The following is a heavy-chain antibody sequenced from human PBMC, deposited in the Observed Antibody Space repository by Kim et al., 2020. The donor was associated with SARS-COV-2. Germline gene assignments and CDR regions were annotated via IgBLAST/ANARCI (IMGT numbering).Heavy chain of an antibody. D-gene: IGHD2-15*01. J-gene: IGHJ4*02. CDR1: GCSISSYY. CDR2: IYYSGST. V-gene: IGHV4-59*13. Sequence: SETLSLTCTVSGCSISSYYWSWIRQPPGKGLEWIGYIYYSGSTNYNPSLKSRVTISVDTSKNQFSLKLSSVTAADTAVYYCARSRWMVAYFDYWGQGTLVTVSS. CDR3: ARSRWMVAYFDY.